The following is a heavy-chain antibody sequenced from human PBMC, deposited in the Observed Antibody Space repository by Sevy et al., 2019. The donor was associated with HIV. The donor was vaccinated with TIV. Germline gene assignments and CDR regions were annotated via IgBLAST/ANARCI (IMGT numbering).Heavy chain of an antibody. D-gene: IGHD2-2*01. J-gene: IGHJ6*02. CDR1: GGSISSYY. Sequence: SETLSLTCTVSGGSISSYYWSWIRQPAGKGLEWIGRIYTSGSTNYNPSLKSRVTMSVDTSKNQFSLKLSSVTAADTAVCYCARERGYQQPQAGYYYYYGMDVWGQGTTDTVSS. CDR3: ARERGYQQPQAGYYYYYGMDV. V-gene: IGHV4-4*07. CDR2: IYTSGST.